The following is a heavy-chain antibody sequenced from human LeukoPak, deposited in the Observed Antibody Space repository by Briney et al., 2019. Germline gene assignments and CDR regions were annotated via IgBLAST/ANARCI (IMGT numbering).Heavy chain of an antibody. J-gene: IGHJ6*02. CDR3: ASSAVILGYYYGMDV. CDR2: IIPILGIA. Sequence: TLKVSCKASGGTFSSYAISWVRQAPRQRLGWMGRIIPILGIANSAQKFQGRVTITADKSTSTAYMELSSLRSEDTAVYYCASSAVILGYYYGMDVWGQGTTVTVSS. CDR1: GGTFSSYA. V-gene: IGHV1-69*04. D-gene: IGHD2-21*01.